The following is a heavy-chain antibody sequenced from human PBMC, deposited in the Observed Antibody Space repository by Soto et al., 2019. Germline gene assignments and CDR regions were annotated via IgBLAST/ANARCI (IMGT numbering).Heavy chain of an antibody. J-gene: IGHJ5*02. Sequence: PSETLSLTCTVSGGSFSSSSYCWGWIRQSPGKGLEWIGYIFSSGTTYYNPSLKNRVTISVDTSKNQFSLTLTSVIAADTATYYCARNRYYGSGSDYKYNWFDPWGKGTLVTVS. D-gene: IGHD3-10*01. CDR1: GGSFSSSSYC. CDR2: IFSSGTT. V-gene: IGHV4-39*01. CDR3: ARNRYYGSGSDYKYNWFDP.